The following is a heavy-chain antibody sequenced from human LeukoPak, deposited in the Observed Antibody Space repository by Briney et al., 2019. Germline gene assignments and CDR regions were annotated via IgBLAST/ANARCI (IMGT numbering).Heavy chain of an antibody. CDR3: ARDYGSTSPPPPPCDAFDI. CDR2: ISGSGGST. D-gene: IGHD2-2*01. J-gene: IGHJ3*02. Sequence: GGSLRLCCAASGCTFSSYAMSWVRQAPGKGLEWVSAISGSGGSTYYADSVKGRFTISRDNSKNTLYLQMNSLRAEDTAVYYCARDYGSTSPPPPPCDAFDIWGQGTMVTVSS. CDR1: GCTFSSYA. V-gene: IGHV3-23*01.